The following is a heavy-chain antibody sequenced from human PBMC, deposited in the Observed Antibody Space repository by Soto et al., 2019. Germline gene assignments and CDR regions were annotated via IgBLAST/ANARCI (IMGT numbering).Heavy chain of an antibody. CDR3: GRGRGYSNAWGSYYSGMDV. V-gene: IGHV4-4*02. Sequence: SETLCLTCVVSDGSISTYDWWTWVRQPPGKGLEWIGKMFHSGGADYSPSLKSRLTISVDTSKNQFSLKLISVTAADTAVYFCGRGRGYSNAWGSYYSGMDVWGQGTTVTVSS. D-gene: IGHD6-19*01. CDR1: DGSISTYDW. J-gene: IGHJ6*02. CDR2: MFHSGGA.